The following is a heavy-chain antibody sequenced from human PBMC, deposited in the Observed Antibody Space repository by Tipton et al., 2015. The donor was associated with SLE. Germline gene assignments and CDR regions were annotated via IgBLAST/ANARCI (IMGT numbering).Heavy chain of an antibody. V-gene: IGHV3-7*01. J-gene: IGHJ4*02. CDR3: ARSRRIMITCGGVGYFDY. D-gene: IGHD3-16*01. CDR1: GFTFSSYW. Sequence: GSLRLSCAASGFTFSSYWMSWVRQAPGKGLEWVANIKQDGSEKYYVDSVKGRFTISRDNAKNSLYLQMNSLRAEDTAVYYCARSRRIMITCGGVGYFDYWGQGTLVTVSS. CDR2: IKQDGSEK.